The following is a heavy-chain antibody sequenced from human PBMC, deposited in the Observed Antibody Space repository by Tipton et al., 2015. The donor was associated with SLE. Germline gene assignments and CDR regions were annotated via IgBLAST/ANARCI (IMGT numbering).Heavy chain of an antibody. CDR2: INHSGRI. J-gene: IGHJ4*02. V-gene: IGHV4-34*01. D-gene: IGHD4-17*01. CDR1: GGSISSHY. CDR3: ARIRPGHGDPFDF. Sequence: TLSLTCTVSGGSISSHYWVWIRQPPGKGLEWIGDINHSGRIDYNPSLMSRVTISEATSQNQVSLKLTSVTAADTAVYYCARIRPGHGDPFDFWGQGTLVTVSS.